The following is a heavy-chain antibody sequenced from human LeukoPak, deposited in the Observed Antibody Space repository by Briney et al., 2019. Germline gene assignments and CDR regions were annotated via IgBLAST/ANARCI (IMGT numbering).Heavy chain of an antibody. J-gene: IGHJ4*02. CDR1: GGSISSGSYY. CDR2: IYTSGST. Sequence: SETLSLTCTVSGGSISSGSYYWSWIRQPAGKGLEWIGRIYTSGSTNYNPSLKSRVTISVDTSKNQFSLKLSSVTAADTAVYYCARHDIAVADFDYWGQGTLVTVSS. V-gene: IGHV4-61*02. CDR3: ARHDIAVADFDY. D-gene: IGHD6-19*01.